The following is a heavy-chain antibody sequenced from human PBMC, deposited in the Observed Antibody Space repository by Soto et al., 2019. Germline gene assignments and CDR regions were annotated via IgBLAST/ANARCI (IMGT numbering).Heavy chain of an antibody. D-gene: IGHD6-19*01. CDR3: AKDIQWLEYAFDI. J-gene: IGHJ3*02. V-gene: IGHV3-23*01. CDR1: GFTFSSYA. CDR2: ISGSGGST. Sequence: GWSLRLSCAASGFTFSSYAMSWVRQAPGKGLEWVSAISGSGGSTYYADSVKGRFTISRDNSKNTLYLQMNSLRAEDTAVYYCAKDIQWLEYAFDIWGQGTMVTVSS.